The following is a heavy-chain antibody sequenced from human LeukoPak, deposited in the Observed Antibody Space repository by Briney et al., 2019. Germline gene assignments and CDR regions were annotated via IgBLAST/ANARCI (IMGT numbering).Heavy chain of an antibody. CDR2: ISGSGGTT. Sequence: PGGSLRLSCAASGFTFNYYAMSWVRQASGKGLEWVSSISGSGGTTYCADSVKGRFSISRDNSKNTLYLQMNSLRAEDTAVYYCAKAVGITGTAFGVDYWGQGTLVTVSS. CDR1: GFTFNYYA. J-gene: IGHJ4*02. D-gene: IGHD1-20*01. CDR3: AKAVGITGTAFGVDY. V-gene: IGHV3-23*01.